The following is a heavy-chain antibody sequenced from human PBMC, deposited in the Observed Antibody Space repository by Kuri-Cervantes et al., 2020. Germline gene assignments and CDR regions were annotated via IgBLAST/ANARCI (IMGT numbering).Heavy chain of an antibody. D-gene: IGHD2-15*01. J-gene: IGHJ3*02. V-gene: IGHV3-48*01. CDR2: ISSSSSTI. CDR1: GFSVSTNY. CDR3: AREYVVVVIDAFDI. Sequence: GESLKISCAASGFSVSTNYMTWVRQAPGKGLEWVSYISSSSSTIYYADSVKGRFTISRDNAKNSLYLQMNSLRAEDTAVYYCAREYVVVVIDAFDIWGQGTMVTVSS.